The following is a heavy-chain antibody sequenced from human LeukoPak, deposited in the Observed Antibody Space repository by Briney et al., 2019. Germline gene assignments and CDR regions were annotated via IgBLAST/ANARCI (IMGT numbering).Heavy chain of an antibody. Sequence: GGSLGLSCTASGFTFSDYAIHWVRQAPGKGLEWVAVISYDGSNKYYADSVKGRFTISRDNSKNTLYLQMNSLRAEDTALYYCVRTDCSGGSCYPNFDYWGQGTLVTVSS. V-gene: IGHV3-30*04. J-gene: IGHJ4*02. D-gene: IGHD2-15*01. CDR1: GFTFSDYA. CDR3: VRTDCSGGSCYPNFDY. CDR2: ISYDGSNK.